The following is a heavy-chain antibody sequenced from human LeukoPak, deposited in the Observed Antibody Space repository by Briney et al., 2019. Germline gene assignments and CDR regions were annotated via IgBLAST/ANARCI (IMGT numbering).Heavy chain of an antibody. CDR2: INPNSGGT. J-gene: IGHJ4*02. CDR3: ARDGLNNYVWGSYRYHDY. D-gene: IGHD3-16*02. V-gene: IGHV1-2*02. CDR1: GYTFTSYG. Sequence: ASVTVSCTSSGYTFTSYGISWVRQAPGQGLEWMGLINPNSGGTNYAQMFQGRVTLTQDTSISTAYMELSRLRSDDTAVYYCARDGLNNYVWGSYRYHDYWGQGTLVTVSS.